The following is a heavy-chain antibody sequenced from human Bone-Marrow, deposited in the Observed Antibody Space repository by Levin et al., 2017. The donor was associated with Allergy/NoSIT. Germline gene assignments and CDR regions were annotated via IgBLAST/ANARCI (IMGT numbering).Heavy chain of an antibody. J-gene: IGHJ5*02. D-gene: IGHD2-8*01. CDR2: INHSGST. V-gene: IGHV4-34*01. CDR3: ARGLDCTNGVCYTGWFDP. CDR1: GGSFSGYY. Sequence: SQTLSLTCAVYGGSFSGYYWSWIRQPPGKGLEWIGEINHSGSTNYNPSLKSRVTISVDTSKNQFSLKLSSVTAADTAVYYCARGLDCTNGVCYTGWFDPWGQGTLVTVSS.